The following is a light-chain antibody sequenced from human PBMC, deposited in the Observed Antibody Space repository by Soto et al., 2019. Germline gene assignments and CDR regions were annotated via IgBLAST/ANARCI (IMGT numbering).Light chain of an antibody. CDR2: GDN. J-gene: IGLJ3*02. V-gene: IGLV1-47*02. CDR1: SSNIGNNY. Sequence: QAVVTQPPSASGTPGQTVTISCSGSSSNIGNNYVYWYQHLPGTAPKLLIYGDNQRPSGVPDRFSGSKSGTSASLAISGLRSEDEAEYFCATWDNSLSVLFGGGTKLTVL. CDR3: ATWDNSLSVL.